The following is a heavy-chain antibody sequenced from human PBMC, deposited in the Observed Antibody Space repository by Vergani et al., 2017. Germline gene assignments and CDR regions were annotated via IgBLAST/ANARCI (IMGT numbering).Heavy chain of an antibody. CDR2: IYYSGST. Sequence: QVQLQESGPGLVKPSETLSLTCTVSGGSISRYYWSWIRQPPGKGLEWIGYIYYSGSTNYNPSLKSRVTMSVDTSKNQFSLKLSSVTAADTAVYYCARGERVAARSIDAFDIWGQGTMVTVSS. V-gene: IGHV4-59*12. CDR1: GGSISRYY. CDR3: ARGERVAARSIDAFDI. D-gene: IGHD6-6*01. J-gene: IGHJ3*02.